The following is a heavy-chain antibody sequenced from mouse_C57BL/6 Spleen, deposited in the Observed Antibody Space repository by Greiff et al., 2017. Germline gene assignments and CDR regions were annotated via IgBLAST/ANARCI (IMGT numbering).Heavy chain of an antibody. Sequence: VQLQQSGAELVKPGASVKISCKASGYAFSSYWMNWVKQRPGKGLEWIGQIYPGDGDTNYNGKFKGKATLTADKSSSTAYMQLSSLTAEDSAVYFCARCPFSNWYFDVWGTGTTVTVSS. D-gene: IGHD1-1*01. CDR3: ARCPFSNWYFDV. V-gene: IGHV1-80*01. J-gene: IGHJ1*03. CDR2: IYPGDGDT. CDR1: GYAFSSYW.